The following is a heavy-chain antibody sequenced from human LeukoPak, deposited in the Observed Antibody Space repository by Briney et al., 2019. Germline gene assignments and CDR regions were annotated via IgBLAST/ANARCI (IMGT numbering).Heavy chain of an antibody. V-gene: IGHV3-23*01. D-gene: IGHD3-10*01. CDR2: ISVSGNT. J-gene: IGHJ4*02. CDR1: GFTLSSYA. Sequence: GGSLRLSCAASGFTLSSYAMSWVRQAPGKGLEWVSAISVSGNTYHADSVKGRFTISRDNSKNTLYLQMNSLRAEDTAVYYCAKERTMVRGVTAAGDYWGQGTLVTVSS. CDR3: AKERTMVRGVTAAGDY.